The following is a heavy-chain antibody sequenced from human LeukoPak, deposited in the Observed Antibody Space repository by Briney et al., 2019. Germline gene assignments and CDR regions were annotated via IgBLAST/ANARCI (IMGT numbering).Heavy chain of an antibody. CDR3: ARDLAAALDY. CDR1: GDSVSSNSAA. D-gene: IGHD6-13*01. J-gene: IGHJ4*02. V-gene: IGHV6-1*01. Sequence: SQTLSLTCAISGDSVSSNSAAWNWIRQSPSRGLEWLGRTYYRSKLYSDYAVSVKSRITITPATSKNPISLHLNSVSPEDTAVYYCARDLAAALDYWGQGTLVTVSS. CDR2: TYYRSKLYS.